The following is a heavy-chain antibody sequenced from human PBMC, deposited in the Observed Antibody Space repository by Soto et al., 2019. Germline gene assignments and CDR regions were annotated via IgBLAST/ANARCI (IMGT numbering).Heavy chain of an antibody. CDR3: AKRDYGDYGARD. J-gene: IGHJ4*02. V-gene: IGHV3-23*01. D-gene: IGHD4-17*01. CDR2: ISASGDDT. CDR1: GFTFSNYP. Sequence: EVQLLESGGGLVQPGGSLRLSCAGTGFTFSNYPMSWVRQAPGKGLYWVSGISASGDDTYYGDSVKGRLTISRDNSKNTLYLQMNSLRPEDTAVYYCAKRDYGDYGARDWGQGTLVIVSS.